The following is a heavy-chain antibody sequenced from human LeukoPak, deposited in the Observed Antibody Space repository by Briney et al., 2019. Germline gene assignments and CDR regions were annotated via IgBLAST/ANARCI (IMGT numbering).Heavy chain of an antibody. CDR2: IYYSGST. V-gene: IGHV4-59*12. CDR1: GGSISSYY. D-gene: IGHD6-13*01. Sequence: SETLSLTCTVSGGSISSYYWSWIRQPPGKGLEWIGYIYYSGSTNYNPSLKSRVTISVDTSKNQFSLKLSSVTAADTAVYYCARADSSSWYRDFDYWGQGTLVTVSS. CDR3: ARADSSSWYRDFDY. J-gene: IGHJ4*02.